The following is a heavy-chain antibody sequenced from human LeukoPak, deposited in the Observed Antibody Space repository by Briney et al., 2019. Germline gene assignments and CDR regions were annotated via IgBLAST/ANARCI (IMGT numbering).Heavy chain of an antibody. V-gene: IGHV3-30*18. J-gene: IGHJ4*02. CDR3: AKVRWDNSGWYYLDN. CDR1: GFTFSIFA. D-gene: IGHD6-19*01. Sequence: GGSLRLSCAASGFTFSIFAMSWVRQAPGKGLEWVAVISYDGSNKYYADSVKGRFTISRDNSKNTLYLQMNSLTAEDTAVYYCAKVRWDNSGWYYLDNWGQGTLVTVSS. CDR2: ISYDGSNK.